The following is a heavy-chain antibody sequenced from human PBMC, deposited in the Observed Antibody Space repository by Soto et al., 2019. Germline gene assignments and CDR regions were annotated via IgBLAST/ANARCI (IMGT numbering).Heavy chain of an antibody. Sequence: QVQLVQSGAEVKKPGASVKVSCKASGYTFTSYAMHWVRQAPGQSLEWMGWINAGNGNTKYSQKFQGRVTITRDKSASTASTALRILKSVDSTVYYCAGDMHACIGYDWGDYYYGMDVWGQLTTV. CDR2: INAGNGNT. V-gene: IGHV1-3*01. CDR1: GYTFTSYA. J-gene: IGHJ6*02. D-gene: IGHD5-12*01. CDR3: AGDMHACIGYDWGDYYYGMDV.